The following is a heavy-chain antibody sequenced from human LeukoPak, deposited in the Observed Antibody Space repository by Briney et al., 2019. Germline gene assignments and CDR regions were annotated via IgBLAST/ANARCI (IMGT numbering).Heavy chain of an antibody. CDR3: ATGSGTGWIYSRY. D-gene: IGHD5-12*01. CDR2: ISYSGST. V-gene: IGHV4-59*08. J-gene: IGHJ4*02. Sequence: PSETLSLTCTVSGGSISSSYWCWIRQPPGKGLEWIGCISYSGSTNYNPSLKSRVTISGDTSKNQFSLKLSSVTAADTAVYYCATGSGTGWIYSRYWGQGTLVTVSS. CDR1: GGSISSSY.